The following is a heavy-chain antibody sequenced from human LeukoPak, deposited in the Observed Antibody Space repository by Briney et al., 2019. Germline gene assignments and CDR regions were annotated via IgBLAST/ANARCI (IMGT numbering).Heavy chain of an antibody. D-gene: IGHD2/OR15-2a*01. V-gene: IGHV4-34*01. J-gene: IGHJ4*02. CDR3: ARGSRFYGSLGY. CDR2: INHSGST. CDR1: GGSFSGYY. Sequence: SETLSLTCAVYGGSFSGYYWSWIRRPPGKGLEWIGEINHSGSTNYNPSLKSRVTISVDTSKNQFSLKLSSVTAADTAVYYCARGSRFYGSLGYWGQGTLVTVSS.